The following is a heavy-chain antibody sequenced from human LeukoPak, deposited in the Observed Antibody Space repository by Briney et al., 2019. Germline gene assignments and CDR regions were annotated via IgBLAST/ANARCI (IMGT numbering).Heavy chain of an antibody. CDR3: ARLLSSGSTRRIYEY. V-gene: IGHV3-64*01. Sequence: GGSLRLSCAASGFTFSGYPMHRVRQAPGKGLEYVSAITSDGGGTYYASSVRGRFTISRDNSMNTLYLQMGGLRDEDMAVYYCARLLSSGSTRRIYEYWGRGTLVTVSS. J-gene: IGHJ4*02. CDR2: ITSDGGGT. D-gene: IGHD6-6*01. CDR1: GFTFSGYP.